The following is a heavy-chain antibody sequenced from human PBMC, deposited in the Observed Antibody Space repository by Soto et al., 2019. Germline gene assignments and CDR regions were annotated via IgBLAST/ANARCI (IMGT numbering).Heavy chain of an antibody. J-gene: IGHJ6*02. CDR1: GYTFTSYG. CDR3: ARDERELLPGGYYYYWGMDV. D-gene: IGHD1-26*01. Sequence: QVQLVQSGAEVKKPGASVKVSCKASGYTFTSYGISWVRQAPGQGLGWMGWISAYNGNTNYAQKLQGRVTMTTDTFTSTGYMELRTLRSDDTGVYSCARDERELLPGGYYYYWGMDVWGQGTMVTVSS. V-gene: IGHV1-18*01. CDR2: ISAYNGNT.